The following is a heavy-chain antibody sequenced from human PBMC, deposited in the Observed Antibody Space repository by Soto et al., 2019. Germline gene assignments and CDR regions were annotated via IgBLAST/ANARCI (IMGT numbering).Heavy chain of an antibody. D-gene: IGHD3-22*01. V-gene: IGHV5-51*01. CDR3: ARKYYYDSSGYRDALDI. CDR1: GYSFTTYW. Sequence: PGESLKISCKGSGYSFTTYWMGWVRQMPGKGLEWMGIIYPGDSDTRYSPSFQGEVTISADRSITTAYLQWSSLKASDTAMYYCARKYYYDSSGYRDALDIWGQGTMVTVSS. CDR2: IYPGDSDT. J-gene: IGHJ3*02.